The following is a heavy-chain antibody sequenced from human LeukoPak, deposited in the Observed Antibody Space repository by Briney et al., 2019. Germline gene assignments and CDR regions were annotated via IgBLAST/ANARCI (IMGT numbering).Heavy chain of an antibody. V-gene: IGHV4-34*01. CDR3: ASIPYYDSSGYLFSFDY. CDR1: GGSFSGYY. Sequence: PSETLSLTCAVYGGSFSGYYWSWVRQPPGKGLEWIGEIYHSGSTNYNPSLKSRVTISVDKSKNQFSLKLSSVTAADTAVYYCASIPYYDSSGYLFSFDYWGQGTLVTVSS. D-gene: IGHD3-22*01. J-gene: IGHJ4*02. CDR2: IYHSGST.